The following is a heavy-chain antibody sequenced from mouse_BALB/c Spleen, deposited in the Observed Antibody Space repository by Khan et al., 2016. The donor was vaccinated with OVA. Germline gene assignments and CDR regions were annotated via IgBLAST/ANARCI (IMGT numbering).Heavy chain of an antibody. CDR3: TRRTGGSGFAY. J-gene: IGHJ3*01. CDR2: ISTYYGDV. Sequence: QVQLQQSGAELVRPGVSVKISCKGSGYTFTDFTIHWVKQSHALSLEWIGVISTYYGDVTYNQKFKGKATMTVDKSSSTTYMELARLTSEDSAIYYYTRRTGGSGFAYWGQGTMVTVSA. V-gene: IGHV1S137*01. CDR1: GYTFTDFT.